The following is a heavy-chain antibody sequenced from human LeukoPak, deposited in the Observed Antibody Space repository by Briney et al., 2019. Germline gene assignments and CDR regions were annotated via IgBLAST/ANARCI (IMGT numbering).Heavy chain of an antibody. Sequence: SETLSLTCTVSGGSISSYYWSWIRQPAGKGLEWIGRIYTSGSTNYNPSLKSRVTMSVDTSKNQFSLKLSSVTAADTAVYYCARGYCNSTSCYRSPIYYYYYMDVWGKGTTVTVSS. CDR1: GGSISSYY. CDR3: ARGYCNSTSCYRSPIYYYYYMDV. J-gene: IGHJ6*03. D-gene: IGHD2-2*01. CDR2: IYTSGST. V-gene: IGHV4-4*07.